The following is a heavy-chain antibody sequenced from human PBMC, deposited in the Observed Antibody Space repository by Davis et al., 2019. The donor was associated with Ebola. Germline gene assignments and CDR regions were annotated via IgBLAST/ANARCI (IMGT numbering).Heavy chain of an antibody. J-gene: IGHJ4*02. V-gene: IGHV3-53*01. D-gene: IGHD5-24*01. CDR1: GFNVSSNY. Sequence: PGGSLRLSCAASGFNVSSNYMSWVRQAPGKGLEWVSVIYNAGSRSYYADSVKGRFSISRDNSKNTLYLQMDSLRAEDTAVYYCTRGGMATPFDYWGQGTLVTVSS. CDR3: TRGGMATPFDY. CDR2: IYNAGSRS.